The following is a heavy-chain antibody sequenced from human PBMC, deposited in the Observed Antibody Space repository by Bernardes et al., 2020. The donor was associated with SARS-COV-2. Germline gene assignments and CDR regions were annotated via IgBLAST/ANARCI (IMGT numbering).Heavy chain of an antibody. CDR1: GFDFSDYW. CDR2: IKRDGSET. J-gene: IGHJ6*02. Sequence: GWSLRLSCAGSGFDFSDYWMTWVRQAPGKGLEWVANIKRDGSETYYVDSVKGRFTTSRDNAKNLVFLQMNSLRAEDTAVFYCVRSAGMDVWGQGTMVTVSS. CDR3: VRSAGMDV. V-gene: IGHV3-7*03.